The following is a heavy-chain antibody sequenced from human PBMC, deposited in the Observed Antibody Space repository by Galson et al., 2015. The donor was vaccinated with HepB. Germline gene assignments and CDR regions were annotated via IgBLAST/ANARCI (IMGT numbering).Heavy chain of an antibody. Sequence: SETLSLTCTVSGGSISSYYWSWIRQPPGKGLEWIGYIYYSGSTNYNPSLKSRVTISVDTSKNQFSLKLSSVTAADTAVYYCARLSFDWPDEHAFDIWGQGTMVTVSS. CDR3: ARLSFDWPDEHAFDI. CDR2: IYYSGST. D-gene: IGHD3-9*01. V-gene: IGHV4-59*08. CDR1: GGSISSYY. J-gene: IGHJ3*02.